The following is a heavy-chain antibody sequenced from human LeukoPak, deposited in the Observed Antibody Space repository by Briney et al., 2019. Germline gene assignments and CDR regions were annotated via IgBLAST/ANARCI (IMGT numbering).Heavy chain of an antibody. CDR1: GFTFSTYW. D-gene: IGHD2-15*01. V-gene: IGHV3-23*01. Sequence: GGSLRLSCSASGFTFSTYWMSWVRQAPGKGLEWVSAISNNGGYTYYADSVQGRFTISRDNSKSTLCLQMNSLGAEDTAVYYCAKQLGYCSDGSCYFPYWGQGTLVTVSS. J-gene: IGHJ4*02. CDR2: ISNNGGYT. CDR3: AKQLGYCSDGSCYFPY.